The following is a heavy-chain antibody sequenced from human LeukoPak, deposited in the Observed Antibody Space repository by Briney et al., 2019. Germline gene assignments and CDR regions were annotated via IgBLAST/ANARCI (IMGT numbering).Heavy chain of an antibody. V-gene: IGHV1-18*01. J-gene: IGHJ4*02. CDR2: ISAYNGNT. CDR1: GYTFTSYG. Sequence: ASVKVSCKASGYTFTSYGISWVRQAPGQGLEWMGWISAYNGNTNYAQKLQGRVTMTTDTSTSTVYMEPRSLRSDDTAVYYCARPVTMIDPSPGYWGQGTLVTVSS. D-gene: IGHD3-22*01. CDR3: ARPVTMIDPSPGY.